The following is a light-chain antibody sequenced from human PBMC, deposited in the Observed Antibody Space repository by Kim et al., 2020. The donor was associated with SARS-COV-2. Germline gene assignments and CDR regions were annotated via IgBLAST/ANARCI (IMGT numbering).Light chain of an antibody. V-gene: IGKV1-39*01. CDR3: QQSYSTPLT. Sequence: DIQMTQSPSSLSASVGDRVTITCRASQSIRSYLNWYQQKLGKAPKLLIYAASSLQSGVPSRFSGSGSGTDFTLTISSLQPEDFATYSCQQSYSTPLTFGGGTKLEIK. CDR1: QSIRSY. J-gene: IGKJ4*01. CDR2: AAS.